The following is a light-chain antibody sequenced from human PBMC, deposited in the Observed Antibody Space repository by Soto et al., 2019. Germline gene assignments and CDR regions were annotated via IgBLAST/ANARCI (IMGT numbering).Light chain of an antibody. Sequence: EIGLTQSPGTLSLSPGERPTLSCKASQSVSSSYLAWYQQKPGQAPRLLIYGASSRATGIPDRFSGSGSGTDFTLTISRLEPEDFAVYYCQQYGSSPPWTFGQGTKVE. J-gene: IGKJ1*01. CDR2: GAS. CDR1: QSVSSSY. V-gene: IGKV3-20*01. CDR3: QQYGSSPPWT.